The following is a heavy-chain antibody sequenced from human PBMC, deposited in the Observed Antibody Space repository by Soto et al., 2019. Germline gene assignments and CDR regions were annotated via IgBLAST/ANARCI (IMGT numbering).Heavy chain of an antibody. CDR1: GFTFSSYA. CDR2: ISSNGGST. V-gene: IGHV3-64D*08. CDR3: VKDRIAAAAVFDY. J-gene: IGHJ4*02. D-gene: IGHD6-13*01. Sequence: GGSLRLSCSASGFTFSSYAMHWVRQAPGKGLEYVSAISSNGGSTYYADSVKVRFTISRDNSMNTLYLQMSSLRAEDTAVYYCVKDRIAAAAVFDYWGQGTLVTVSS.